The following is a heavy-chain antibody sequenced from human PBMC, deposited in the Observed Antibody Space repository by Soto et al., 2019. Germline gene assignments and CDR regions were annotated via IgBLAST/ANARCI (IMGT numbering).Heavy chain of an antibody. D-gene: IGHD5-18*01. CDR3: ARGGVDTAIVTSRLPYYYYGMDV. J-gene: IGHJ6*02. Sequence: QVQLVQSGAEVKKPGSSVKVSCKASGGTFSSYAISWVRQAPGQGLEWMGGIIPIFGTANYAQKFQGRVTITADESTSTAYMELSSLRSEDTAVYYCARGGVDTAIVTSRLPYYYYGMDVWGQGTTVTVSS. CDR2: IIPIFGTA. V-gene: IGHV1-69*01. CDR1: GGTFSSYA.